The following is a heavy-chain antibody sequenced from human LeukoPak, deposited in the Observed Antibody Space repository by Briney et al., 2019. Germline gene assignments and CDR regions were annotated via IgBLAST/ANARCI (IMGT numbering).Heavy chain of an antibody. CDR3: TTDWYYYDSSGYYPIF. J-gene: IGHJ4*02. CDR2: IKRKTDGGTT. Sequence: GGSLRLSCATSGFTFSNAWMRWVRQAPGKGLEWVGRIKRKTDGGTTDYAAPVKGRFTISRDDSANALYLQMNSLKTEDTSVYYCTTDWYYYDSSGYYPIFWGQGTLVTVSS. D-gene: IGHD3-22*01. CDR1: GFTFSNAW. V-gene: IGHV3-15*01.